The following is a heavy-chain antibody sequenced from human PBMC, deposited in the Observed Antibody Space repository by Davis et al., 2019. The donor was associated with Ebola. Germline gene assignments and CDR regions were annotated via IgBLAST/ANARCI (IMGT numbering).Heavy chain of an antibody. CDR3: ARWPVLSRGKFDP. V-gene: IGHV4-4*02. CDR1: GGSISSSNW. D-gene: IGHD2/OR15-2a*01. Sequence: SETLSLTCAVSGGSISSSNWWSWVRQPPGKGLEWIGEINHSGSTNYNPSLKSRVTISVDTSKNQFSLKLSSVTAADTAVYYCARWPVLSRGKFDPWGQGTLVTVSS. CDR2: INHSGST. J-gene: IGHJ5*02.